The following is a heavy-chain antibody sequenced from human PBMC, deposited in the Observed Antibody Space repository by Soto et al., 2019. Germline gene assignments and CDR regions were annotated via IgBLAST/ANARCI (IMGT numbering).Heavy chain of an antibody. CDR3: ARAEYYYDSSGYHSNWFDP. D-gene: IGHD3-22*01. CDR2: INHSGST. V-gene: IGHV4-34*01. J-gene: IGHJ5*02. CDR1: GGSFSGYY. Sequence: SETLSLTCAVYGGSFSGYYWSWIRQPPGKGLEWIGEINHSGSTNYNPSLKSRVTISVDTSKNQFSLKLSSVTAADTAVYYCARAEYYYDSSGYHSNWFDPWGQGTLVTVSS.